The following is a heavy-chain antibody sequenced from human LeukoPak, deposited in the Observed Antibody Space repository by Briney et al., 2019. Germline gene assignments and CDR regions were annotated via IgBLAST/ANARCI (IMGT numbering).Heavy chain of an antibody. V-gene: IGHV3-21*05. D-gene: IGHD4-11*01. CDR2: ISSSSSYI. Sequence: GGSLRLSCAASGFTFSSYEMNWVRQAPGKGLEWVSYISSSSSYICYADSVKGRFTISRDNAKNSLYLQMNSLRAEDTAVYYCAKEGTTVTSRRIDYWGQGTLVTVSS. J-gene: IGHJ4*02. CDR1: GFTFSSYE. CDR3: AKEGTTVTSRRIDY.